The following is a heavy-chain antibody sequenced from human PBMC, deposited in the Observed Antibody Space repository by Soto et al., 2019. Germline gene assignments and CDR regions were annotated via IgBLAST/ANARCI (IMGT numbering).Heavy chain of an antibody. J-gene: IGHJ6*03. V-gene: IGHV4-59*08. CDR3: ARHARITMVRGVIINDYYYMDV. D-gene: IGHD3-10*01. CDR2: IYYSGST. Sequence: SETLSLTCAVSVGSISSYYWSWIRQPPGKGLEWIGYIYYSGSTNYNPSLKSRVTISVDTSKNQFSLKLSSVTAADTAVYYCARHARITMVRGVIINDYYYMDVWGKGTTVTVSS. CDR1: VGSISSYY.